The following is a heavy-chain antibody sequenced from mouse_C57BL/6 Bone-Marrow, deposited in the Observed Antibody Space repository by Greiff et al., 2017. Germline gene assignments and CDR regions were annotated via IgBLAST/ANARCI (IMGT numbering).Heavy chain of an antibody. Sequence: EVQLQQSGAELVRPGASVKLSCTASGFNIKDDYMHWVKPRPEQGLEWIGWIDPENGDTEYASKFQGKATITADTSSNTAYLQLSSLTSEDTAVYYCTVDGYYPFAYWGQGTLVTVSA. CDR2: IDPENGDT. V-gene: IGHV14-4*01. CDR3: TVDGYYPFAY. CDR1: GFNIKDDY. J-gene: IGHJ3*01. D-gene: IGHD2-3*01.